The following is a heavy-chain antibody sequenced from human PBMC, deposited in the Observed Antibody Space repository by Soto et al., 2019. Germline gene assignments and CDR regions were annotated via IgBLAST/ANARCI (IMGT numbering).Heavy chain of an antibody. V-gene: IGHV3-53*02. J-gene: IGHJ5*02. CDR2: IYSGGST. CDR1: GFTVSSNY. D-gene: IGHD4-17*01. Sequence: EVQLVETGGGLIQPGGSLRLSCAASGFTVSSNYMSWVRQAPGKGLEWVSVIYSGGSTYYADSVKGRFTISRDNSKNTLYLQMNSLRAEDTAVYYCARDRFYGDYEVGWFDPWGQGTLVTVSS. CDR3: ARDRFYGDYEVGWFDP.